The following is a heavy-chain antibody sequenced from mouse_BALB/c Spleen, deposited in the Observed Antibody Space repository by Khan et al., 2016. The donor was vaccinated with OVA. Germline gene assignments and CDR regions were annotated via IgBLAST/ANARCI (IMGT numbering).Heavy chain of an antibody. V-gene: IGHV3-2*02. CDR1: GYSITSDYA. CDR3: ARDYGYVEY. Sequence: EVQLQASGPGLVKPSQSLSLTCTVTGYSITSDYAWNWIRQFPGNKLEWMGYISYSGYTSYNPSLKSRISLTRDTSKNPFFLQLNSVTTEDTATYFCARDYGYVEYWGQGTTLTVSS. CDR2: ISYSGYT. D-gene: IGHD1-1*01. J-gene: IGHJ2*01.